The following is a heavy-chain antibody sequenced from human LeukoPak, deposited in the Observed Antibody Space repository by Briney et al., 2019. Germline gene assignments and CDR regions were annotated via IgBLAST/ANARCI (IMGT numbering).Heavy chain of an antibody. V-gene: IGHV5-10-1*01. D-gene: IGHD3-9*01. J-gene: IGHJ5*02. CDR1: GYIFTSYW. Sequence: GESLRISCKGSGYIFTSYWISWVRQMPGKGLEWMGRIDPSDSYTNYSPSFQGHVTISADKSISTAYLQCSSLKASDTAMYYCARSLDILTGYYDAWGQGTLVTVSS. CDR2: IDPSDSYT. CDR3: ARSLDILTGYYDA.